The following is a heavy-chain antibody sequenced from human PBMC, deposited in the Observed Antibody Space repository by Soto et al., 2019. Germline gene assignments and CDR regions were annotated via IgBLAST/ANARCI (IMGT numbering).Heavy chain of an antibody. CDR2: ISGSGGST. J-gene: IGHJ6*02. Sequence: EVQLLESGGGVVQPGGSLRLSCAASGFTFRSSAMSWFRQAPGKGREWVSAISGSGGSTYYADSVKGRFTISRDNSKHTVYMQMNRLRAQDKAVYYCAKGASGYYYYDMDVWGQGTTVTVSS. V-gene: IGHV3-23*01. CDR3: AKGASGYYYYDMDV. CDR1: GFTFRSSA.